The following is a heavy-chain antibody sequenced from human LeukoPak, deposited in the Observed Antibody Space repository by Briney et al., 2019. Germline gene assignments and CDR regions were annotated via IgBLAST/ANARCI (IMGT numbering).Heavy chain of an antibody. Sequence: GGSLRLSCAASGFTVSSNYMSWVRQAPGKGLEWVSVIYSGGSTYHADSVKGRFTISRDNSKNTLYLQMNSLRAEDTAVYYCAREAKKARSGHYYMDVWGKGTTVTVSS. D-gene: IGHD3-3*01. CDR3: AREAKKARSGHYYMDV. J-gene: IGHJ6*03. CDR2: IYSGGST. V-gene: IGHV3-53*01. CDR1: GFTVSSNY.